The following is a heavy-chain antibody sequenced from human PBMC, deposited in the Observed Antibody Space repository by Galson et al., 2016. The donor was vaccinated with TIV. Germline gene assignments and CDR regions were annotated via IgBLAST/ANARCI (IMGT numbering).Heavy chain of an antibody. V-gene: IGHV1-69*05. Sequence: SVKVSCKASGGTLTSYAVSWVRQAPGQGLEWMGEIIRIFGTVNYAQKFQGRVTITTDESTSAAYMELSSLRSEDTAGYYCARGCGSYSCYLDVWGKGTTVTVSS. J-gene: IGHJ6*03. CDR2: IIRIFGTV. D-gene: IGHD1-26*01. CDR3: ARGCGSYSCYLDV. CDR1: GGTLTSYA.